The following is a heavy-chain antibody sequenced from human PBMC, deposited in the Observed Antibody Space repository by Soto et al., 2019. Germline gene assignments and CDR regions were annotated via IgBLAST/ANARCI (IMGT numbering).Heavy chain of an antibody. CDR2: VHYTGQT. V-gene: IGHV4-39*01. CDR1: GVSIGSTNHY. Sequence: QLQLQESGPGLVKPSETLSLICSVSGVSIGSTNHYWGWIRQPPGKGFEWIGIVHYTGQTYYNPSLRTRVTIRAAKSEYRIPLTLTSVTAADTSVYSCVRLPDVMVREFYFDSGGQGTLVPVSS. CDR3: VRLPDVMVREFYFDS. J-gene: IGHJ4*02. D-gene: IGHD3-10*01.